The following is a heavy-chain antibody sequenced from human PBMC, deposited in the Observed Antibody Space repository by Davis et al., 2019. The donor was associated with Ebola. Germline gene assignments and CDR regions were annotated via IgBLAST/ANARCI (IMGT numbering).Heavy chain of an antibody. J-gene: IGHJ4*02. D-gene: IGHD4/OR15-4a*01. CDR1: GGSISSGCYY. Sequence: PSETLSLTCTVSGGSISSGCYYWSWIRQHPRQGLEWIGYIYHSGTNYYNPSLKSRVNMSVDTSKNQFSLKLSSGTAADTAVYYCARGVDFGDNWGQGTLVTVSS. CDR3: ARGVDFGDN. V-gene: IGHV4-31*03. CDR2: IYHSGTN.